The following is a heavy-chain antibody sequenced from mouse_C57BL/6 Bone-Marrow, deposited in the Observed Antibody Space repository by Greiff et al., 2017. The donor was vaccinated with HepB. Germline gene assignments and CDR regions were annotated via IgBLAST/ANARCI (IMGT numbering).Heavy chain of an antibody. CDR1: GFTFSDYY. CDR3: ARGRYGSTYAMDY. Sequence: EVKLMESEGGLVQPGRSMKLSCTASGFTFSDYYMAWVRQVPEKGLEWVANINYDGSSTYYLDSLKSRFIISRDNAKNILYLQMSSLKSEDTATYYCARGRYGSTYAMDYWGQGTSVTVSS. CDR2: INYDGSST. J-gene: IGHJ4*01. D-gene: IGHD1-1*01. V-gene: IGHV5-16*01.